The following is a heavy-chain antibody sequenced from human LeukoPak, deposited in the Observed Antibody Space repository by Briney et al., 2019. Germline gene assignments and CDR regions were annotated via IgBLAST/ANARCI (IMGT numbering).Heavy chain of an antibody. V-gene: IGHV4-59*08. Sequence: SETLSLTCTVSGGSISNNYWSWIRQPPGKGLEWIGYIFYSETTNYNPSLKSRVTVSVDTSKNQFSLNLRSVTAADTAVYYCARGSTTFDYWDQGTLVTVSS. CDR3: ARGSTTFDY. CDR1: GGSISNNY. CDR2: IFYSETT. D-gene: IGHD2-2*01. J-gene: IGHJ4*02.